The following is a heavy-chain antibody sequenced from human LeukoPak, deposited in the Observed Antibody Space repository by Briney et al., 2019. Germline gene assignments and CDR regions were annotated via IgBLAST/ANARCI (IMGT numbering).Heavy chain of an antibody. Sequence: GGSLRLSCASSGFSFSGYAMIWVRQAPGKGLELVSTISGSGASTFYADSVRGRFIPSKDLPSNTVYLQMNSLRAEDTAVYYCAKGSRGYTNYYFDSWGQGTLVTVSS. V-gene: IGHV3-23*01. CDR1: GFSFSGYA. CDR2: ISGSGAST. J-gene: IGHJ4*02. D-gene: IGHD2-2*02. CDR3: AKGSRGYTNYYFDS.